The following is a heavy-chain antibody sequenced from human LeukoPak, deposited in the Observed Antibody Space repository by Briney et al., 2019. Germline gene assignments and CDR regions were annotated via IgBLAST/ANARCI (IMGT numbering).Heavy chain of an antibody. V-gene: IGHV4-39*01. Sequence: PSETLSLTCTVSGGSISSSSYYWGCILQPPGKGMEWIGSIYYSGSTYYNPSLKSRVTISVDTSKNQFSLKLSSVTAADTAVYYCASMYSSGWYEGFFWGQGTLVTVSS. CDR2: IYYSGST. CDR3: ASMYSSGWYEGFF. D-gene: IGHD6-19*01. J-gene: IGHJ4*02. CDR1: GGSISSSSYY.